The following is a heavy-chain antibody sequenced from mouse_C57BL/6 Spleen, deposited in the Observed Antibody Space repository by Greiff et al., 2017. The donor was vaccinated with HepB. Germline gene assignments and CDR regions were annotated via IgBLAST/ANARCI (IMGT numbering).Heavy chain of an antibody. CDR3: SRWDYGNEGFAY. V-gene: IGHV1-82*01. CDR1: GYAFSSSW. J-gene: IGHJ3*01. Sequence: VQLQQSGPELVKPGASVKISCKASGYAFSSSWMNWVKQRPGQGLEWIGRIYPGDGDTNYNGKFKGKATLTADKSSSTAYMQLSSLTSEDSAVYFCSRWDYGNEGFAYWGQGTLVTVSA. D-gene: IGHD2-1*01. CDR2: IYPGDGDT.